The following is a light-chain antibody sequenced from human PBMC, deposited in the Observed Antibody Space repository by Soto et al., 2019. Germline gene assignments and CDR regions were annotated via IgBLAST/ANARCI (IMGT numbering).Light chain of an antibody. CDR2: LGP. CDR1: HSLLTSNGYPG. CDR3: MHHLDPPIT. J-gene: IGKJ5*01. V-gene: IGKV2-28*01. Sequence: EIVVTQYPLALPVTPGEPASISCKSSHSLLTSNGYPGSDSYLQKPGQSQQLLLYLGPNRASGVPDGLSGSGSGTDFTLKISRVEAADVGVYCCMHHLDPPITFGQATRLEIK.